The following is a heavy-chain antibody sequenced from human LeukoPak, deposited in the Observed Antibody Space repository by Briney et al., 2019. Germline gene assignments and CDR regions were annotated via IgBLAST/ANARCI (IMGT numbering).Heavy chain of an antibody. CDR2: INHSGST. CDR3: ARDAWLLQLEGYYFDY. Sequence: PSETLSLTCTVSGGSISSSSYYWGWIRQPPGKGLEWIGEINHSGSTNYNPSLKSRVTISVDTSKNQFSLKLSSVTAADTAVYYCARDAWLLQLEGYYFDYWGQGTLVTVSS. CDR1: GGSISSSSYY. J-gene: IGHJ4*02. V-gene: IGHV4-39*07. D-gene: IGHD3-9*01.